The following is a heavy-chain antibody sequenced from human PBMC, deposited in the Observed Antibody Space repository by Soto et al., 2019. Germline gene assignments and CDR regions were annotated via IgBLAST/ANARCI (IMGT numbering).Heavy chain of an antibody. CDR3: ARVRGSGSYSSYYGMDV. D-gene: IGHD3-10*01. CDR1: GGTFSSYA. CDR2: IIPILGTA. J-gene: IGHJ6*02. Sequence: QVQLVQSGAEVKKPGSSVKVSCKASGGTFSSYAISWVRQAPGQGLEWMGGIIPILGTANYARKFQGRVTMTADESTSTAYMELSSLRSEDTAVYYCARVRGSGSYSSYYGMDVWGQGTTVTVSS. V-gene: IGHV1-69*01.